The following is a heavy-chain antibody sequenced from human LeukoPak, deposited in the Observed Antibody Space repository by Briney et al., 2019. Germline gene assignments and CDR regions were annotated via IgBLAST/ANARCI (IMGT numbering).Heavy chain of an antibody. CDR3: ARGRKYSSSPYDY. V-gene: IGHV4-34*01. J-gene: IGHJ4*02. Sequence: PSETLSLTCAVYGGSFSGYYWSWIRQPPGKGLEWIGEINHGGSTNYNPSLKSRVSISLDTSKNQFSLKLSSVTAADTAVYYCARGRKYSSSPYDYWGQGTLVTVSS. D-gene: IGHD6-6*01. CDR1: GGSFSGYY. CDR2: INHGGST.